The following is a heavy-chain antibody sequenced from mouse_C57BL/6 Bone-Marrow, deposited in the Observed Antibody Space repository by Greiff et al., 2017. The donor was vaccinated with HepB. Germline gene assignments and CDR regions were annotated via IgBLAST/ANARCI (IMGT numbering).Heavy chain of an antibody. D-gene: IGHD2-4*01. CDR1: GFSLTSYG. J-gene: IGHJ2*01. V-gene: IGHV2-2*01. CDR2: IWSGGST. CDR3: ARKRDYDGGFDY. Sequence: VQLQQSGPGLVQPSQSLSITYTVSGFSLTSYGVHWVRQSPGKGLEWLGVIWSGGSTDYNAAFISRLSISKDNSKSQVFFKMNSLQADDTAIYYCARKRDYDGGFDYWGQGTTLTVSS.